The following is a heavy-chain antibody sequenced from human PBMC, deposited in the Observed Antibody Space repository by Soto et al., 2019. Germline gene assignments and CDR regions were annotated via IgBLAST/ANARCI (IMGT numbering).Heavy chain of an antibody. Sequence: SVKVSCKASGGTFSSYAISWVRQAPGQGLEWMGGIIPIFGTANYAQKYQGRVTITADESTSTAYMELSSLRSEDTAVYYCASSGEAAAGTYWGQGTLVTVSS. CDR2: IIPIFGTA. CDR1: GGTFSSYA. D-gene: IGHD6-13*01. CDR3: ASSGEAAAGTY. J-gene: IGHJ4*02. V-gene: IGHV1-69*13.